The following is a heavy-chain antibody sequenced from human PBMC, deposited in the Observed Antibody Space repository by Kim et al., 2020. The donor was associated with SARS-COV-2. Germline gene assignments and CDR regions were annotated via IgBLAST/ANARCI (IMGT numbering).Heavy chain of an antibody. V-gene: IGHV3-23*01. CDR1: GFDFGAYA. CDR2: ISSSGSNV. D-gene: IGHD3-10*01. J-gene: IGHJ4*02. CDR3: AKDGNWVVRGVTDH. Sequence: GGSLRLSCAASGFDFGAYAMTWVRQAPGKGLEWVSAISSSGSNVYYADSVQGRFTISRDNSKNTLFLRLNTLRTEDTGVYYCAKDGNWVVRGVTDHWGQGALITVSS.